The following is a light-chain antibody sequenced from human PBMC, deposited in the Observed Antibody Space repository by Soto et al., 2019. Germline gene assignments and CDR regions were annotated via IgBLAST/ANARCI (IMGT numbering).Light chain of an antibody. CDR2: GAS. J-gene: IGKJ1*01. CDR3: LQDINYPWT. Sequence: AIQMTQSPSSLSASVGDRVTISCRATQGIGNTLGWYQQKPGKPPKVLISGASNVQSGIPPRFGGSGSGPDFNLAISSLQPEASATYDGLQDINYPWTFSQGTQVVIK. CDR1: QGIGNT. V-gene: IGKV1-6*01.